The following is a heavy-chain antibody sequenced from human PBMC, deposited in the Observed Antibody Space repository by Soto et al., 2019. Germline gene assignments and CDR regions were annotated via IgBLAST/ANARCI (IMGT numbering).Heavy chain of an antibody. D-gene: IGHD1-26*01. CDR2: ISSSGGST. V-gene: IGHV3-23*01. CDR3: AKGKLFVGATIFDMDV. J-gene: IGHJ6*02. Sequence: PGGSLRLSCAASGFTFSSYAMTWVRQSPGKGLEWVAGISSSGGSTNYADSVKGRFTISRDNSKNTLYLQMNSLRAEDTAVYYCAKGKLFVGATIFDMDVWGQGTTVTVSS. CDR1: GFTFSSYA.